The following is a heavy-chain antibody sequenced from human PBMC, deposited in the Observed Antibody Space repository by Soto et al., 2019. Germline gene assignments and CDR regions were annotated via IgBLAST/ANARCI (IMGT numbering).Heavy chain of an antibody. V-gene: IGHV3-74*01. D-gene: IGHD4-4*01. CDR3: GTVFDL. J-gene: IGHJ5*02. CDR1: GFIFTGHW. CDR2: INNDGGAT. Sequence: GGSLRLSCAASGFIFTGHWMHWVRQGPGKGLDWVSGINNDGGATFYADSVKGRFTISRDNSNNMVYLQMNSLGAEDSAVYYCGTVFDLWGHGTQVT.